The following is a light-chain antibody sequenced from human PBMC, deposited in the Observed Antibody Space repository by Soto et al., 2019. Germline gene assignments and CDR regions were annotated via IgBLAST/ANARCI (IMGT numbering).Light chain of an antibody. J-gene: IGKJ1*01. CDR1: QSVSSSY. V-gene: IGKV3-20*01. CDR3: QRYGSSPPT. CDR2: GAS. Sequence: EIVMTQSPATLSVSPGERATLSCRASQSVSSSYLAWYQQKPGQAPRLLIFGASTRATGISARFSGSASGTDFTLTINRLEPEDFALYYCQRYGSSPPTFGQGTKVDIK.